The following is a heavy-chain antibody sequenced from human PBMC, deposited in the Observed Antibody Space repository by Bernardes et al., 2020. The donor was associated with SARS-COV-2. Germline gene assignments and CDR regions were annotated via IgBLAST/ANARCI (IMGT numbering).Heavy chain of an antibody. V-gene: IGHV2-70*11. Sequence: LVKPTQTLTLTCTFSGFSLSTSGMCVSWIRQPPGRALEWLARIDWDGDKYYSTSLKTRLTISKETSKNQVVLTMTNMDPVDTATYYCARDVAARGVDGELPLDYWGHGTLVTVSS. CDR3: ARDVAARGVDGELPLDY. J-gene: IGHJ4*03. CDR1: GFSLSTSGMC. D-gene: IGHD6-6*01. CDR2: IDWDGDK.